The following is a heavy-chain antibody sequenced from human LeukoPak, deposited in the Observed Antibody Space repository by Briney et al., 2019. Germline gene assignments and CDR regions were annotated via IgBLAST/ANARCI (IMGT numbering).Heavy chain of an antibody. Sequence: GGSLRLSCAASEFTFSSYEMNWVRQAPGKGLEWASYISSSGNTIYYADSVKGRFTISRDNAKNSLYLQMNSLRAEDTAVYYCARGYIWGSYGFDYWGQGTLVTVSS. V-gene: IGHV3-48*03. J-gene: IGHJ4*02. CDR1: EFTFSSYE. CDR3: ARGYIWGSYGFDY. D-gene: IGHD3-16*01. CDR2: ISSSGNTI.